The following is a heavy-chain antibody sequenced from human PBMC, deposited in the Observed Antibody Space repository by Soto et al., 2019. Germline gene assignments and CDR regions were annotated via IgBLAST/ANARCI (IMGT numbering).Heavy chain of an antibody. V-gene: IGHV3-23*01. CDR3: AKDNYYDNPEAFDI. Sequence: GGSLRLSCTASGFTFSRHAMTWVRQAPGKGLEWVSGLSDSGGSIYYADSVKGRFTISRDNSMNTLYLQMNSLRAEDTAVYYCAKDNYYDNPEAFDIWGQGTMVTVSS. CDR2: LSDSGGSI. CDR1: GFTFSRHA. J-gene: IGHJ3*02. D-gene: IGHD3-22*01.